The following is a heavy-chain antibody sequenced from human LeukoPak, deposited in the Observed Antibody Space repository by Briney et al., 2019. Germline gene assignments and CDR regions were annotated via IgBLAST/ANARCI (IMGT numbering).Heavy chain of an antibody. J-gene: IGHJ5*02. Sequence: SETLSLTCTVSGGSISSGSYYWSWIRQPAGKGLEWIGRIYTTGSTNYNPSLKSRVTISVETSKNQFSLKLKSVTAADTAVYYCARGGYYGSGNDFRFDPWGQGTLVTVSS. CDR3: ARGGYYGSGNDFRFDP. CDR2: IYTTGST. D-gene: IGHD3-10*01. CDR1: GGSISSGSYY. V-gene: IGHV4-61*02.